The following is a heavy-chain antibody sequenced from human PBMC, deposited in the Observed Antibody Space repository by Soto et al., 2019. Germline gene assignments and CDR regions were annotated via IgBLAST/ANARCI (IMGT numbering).Heavy chain of an antibody. CDR1: GGAFSSGAFA. V-gene: IGHV4-30-2*01. CDR3: ARGPRRPAASILGVFDP. J-gene: IGHJ5*02. D-gene: IGHD2-2*01. Sequence: SETLSLTCTVSGGAFSSGAFAWTWIRQPPKKGLEWIGYIYHSGTTSYNPSLRSRVTISVDRSRNQFSLNLTSVTAADTAMYYCARGPRRPAASILGVFDPWGQGTLVPVSS. CDR2: IYHSGTT.